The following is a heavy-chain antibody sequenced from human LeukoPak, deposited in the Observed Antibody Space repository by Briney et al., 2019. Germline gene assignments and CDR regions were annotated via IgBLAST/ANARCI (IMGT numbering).Heavy chain of an antibody. V-gene: IGHV3-21*01. Sequence: GGSLRLSCAASGFTFSNYAMHWVRQAPGKGLEWVSFISSSSSYIYYADSLKGRFTISRDNAKNSLYLQMNSLRAEDTAVYYCARGTMFPYYFDYWGQGTLVTVSS. J-gene: IGHJ4*02. CDR2: ISSSSSYI. D-gene: IGHD3-10*02. CDR3: ARGTMFPYYFDY. CDR1: GFTFSNYA.